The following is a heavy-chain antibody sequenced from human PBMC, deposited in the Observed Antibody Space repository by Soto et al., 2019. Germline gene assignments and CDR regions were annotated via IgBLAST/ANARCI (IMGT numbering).Heavy chain of an antibody. CDR1: GYTLTGYY. Sequence: ASVKVSCKASGYTLTGYYMHWVRQAPGQGLEWMGWINPNSGGTNYAQKFQGQVTISVDKSISTAYLQWSSLKASDTAMYYCAKYSGSYHYNFDYWGQGTLVTVSS. D-gene: IGHD1-26*01. CDR3: AKYSGSYHYNFDY. CDR2: INPNSGGT. J-gene: IGHJ4*02. V-gene: IGHV1-2*02.